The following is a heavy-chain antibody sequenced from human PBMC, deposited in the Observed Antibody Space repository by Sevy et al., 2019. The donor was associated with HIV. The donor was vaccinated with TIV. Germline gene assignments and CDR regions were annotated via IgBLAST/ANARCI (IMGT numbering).Heavy chain of an antibody. CDR1: GFTFSVYW. D-gene: IGHD5-18*01. CDR2: MKEDGSDK. Sequence: GGSLRLSCAASGFTFSVYWMTWVRQAPGKGLEWVATMKEDGSDKDYVDSVKGRFTISRDNAKNSLYLQMNSLRAEDTVVYYGVREGVGGYSYSLDQWGLGTLVTVSS. CDR3: VREGVGGYSYSLDQ. V-gene: IGHV3-7*01. J-gene: IGHJ4*02.